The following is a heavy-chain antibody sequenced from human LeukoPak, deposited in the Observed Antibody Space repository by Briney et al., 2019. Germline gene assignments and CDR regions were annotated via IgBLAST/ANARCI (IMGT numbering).Heavy chain of an antibody. V-gene: IGHV3-7*03. Sequence: GGSLRLSCAASGFTFSSHWMSWVRQAPGKGLEWVANINQDESGKYYVDSVKGRFTISRDNAKNSLYLQMNSLRAEDTAVYYCARDGVMAGIYFDYWGQGTLVTVSS. D-gene: IGHD6-19*01. CDR3: ARDGVMAGIYFDY. CDR1: GFTFSSHW. CDR2: INQDESGK. J-gene: IGHJ4*02.